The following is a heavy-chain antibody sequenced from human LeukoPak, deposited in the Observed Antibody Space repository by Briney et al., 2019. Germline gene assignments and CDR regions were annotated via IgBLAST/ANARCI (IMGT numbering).Heavy chain of an antibody. Sequence: GESLKISCKGSGYSFTSYWIGWVRQVPGKGLEWMGIIYPGDSDTRYSPSFQGQVTISADKSISTAYLQWSSLKASDTAMYYCARHNRDIVVVPAGINWFDPWGQGTLVTVSS. V-gene: IGHV5-51*01. CDR3: ARHNRDIVVVPAGINWFDP. CDR1: GYSFTSYW. D-gene: IGHD2-2*01. CDR2: IYPGDSDT. J-gene: IGHJ5*02.